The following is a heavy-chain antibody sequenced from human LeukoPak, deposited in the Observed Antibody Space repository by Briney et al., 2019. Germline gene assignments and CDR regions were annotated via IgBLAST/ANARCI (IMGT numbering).Heavy chain of an antibody. CDR2: IKEDGSEK. Sequence: GGSLRLSCAASGFTFSTYWMSWVRQAPGKGLEWVANIKEDGSEKYYVDSVKGRFTISRDNAKNSLYLQMSSLRAEDAAVYYCAREGGYQYYYAMDVWGQGTTVTVSS. V-gene: IGHV3-7*01. J-gene: IGHJ6*02. CDR3: AREGGYQYYYAMDV. D-gene: IGHD3-16*01. CDR1: GFTFSTYW.